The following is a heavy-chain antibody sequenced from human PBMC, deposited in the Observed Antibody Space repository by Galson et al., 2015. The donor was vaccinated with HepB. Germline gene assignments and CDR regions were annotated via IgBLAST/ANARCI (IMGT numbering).Heavy chain of an antibody. D-gene: IGHD6-19*01. CDR1: GFTFSGYS. CDR3: ARSTSGDYYGMDV. J-gene: IGHJ6*02. Sequence: SLRLSCAASGFTFSGYSMNWVRQAPGKGLEWVSYISTSSVTIQYADSVKGRFTISRDNARNSLSLQMNSLRAEDTAVYYCARSTSGDYYGMDVWGQGTTVTVSS. V-gene: IGHV3-48*01. CDR2: ISTSSVTI.